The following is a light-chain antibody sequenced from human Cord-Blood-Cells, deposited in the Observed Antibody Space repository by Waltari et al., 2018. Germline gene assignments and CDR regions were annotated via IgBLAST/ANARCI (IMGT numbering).Light chain of an antibody. Sequence: QSVLTQPPSVSGAPGQRVTISCTGSSSNIGAGYDVHWYQHLPGTAPKPPLYGNSNRPSGVPDRFSGSKSGTSASLAITGLQAEDEADYYCQSYDSSLSGYVVFGGGTKLTVL. CDR3: QSYDSSLSGYVV. V-gene: IGLV1-40*01. CDR1: SSNIGAGYD. CDR2: GNS. J-gene: IGLJ2*01.